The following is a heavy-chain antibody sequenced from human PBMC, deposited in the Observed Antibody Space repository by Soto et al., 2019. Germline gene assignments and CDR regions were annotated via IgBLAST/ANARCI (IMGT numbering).Heavy chain of an antibody. CDR2: IYHSGSI. J-gene: IGHJ3*02. CDR1: ISAIFGRKW. Sequence: SEALSHTYIRSISAIFGRKWWTWLRQTPGKGLEWIGEIYHSGSINHNPSLKSRVTMSVDKSNNQFSLKMTSVTAADTAVYYCASKFGELLADAFDIWGQGTVVT. D-gene: IGHD3-10*01. V-gene: IGHV4-4*02. CDR3: ASKFGELLADAFDI.